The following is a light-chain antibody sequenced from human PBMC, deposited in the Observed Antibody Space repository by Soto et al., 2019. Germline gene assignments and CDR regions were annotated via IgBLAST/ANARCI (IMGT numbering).Light chain of an antibody. V-gene: IGKV1-39*01. CDR3: HQSYSTPT. J-gene: IGKJ3*01. Sequence: DVQMTQSPSSLSASVGDRVTINCRASQSISSYLNWYQQKPGKAPKLLIYAASSLQSGVPSRFSGSGSGTDFTLTISSLQPEDFATYYCHQSYSTPTFGPGTKVDIK. CDR1: QSISSY. CDR2: AAS.